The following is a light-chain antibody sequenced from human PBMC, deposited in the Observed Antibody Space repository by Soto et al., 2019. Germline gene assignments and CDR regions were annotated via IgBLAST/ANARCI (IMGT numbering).Light chain of an antibody. CDR2: GAS. J-gene: IGKJ1*01. Sequence: EIVMTQSPATLSGSPGERATLSCRATQSISSNLAWYQQKPGQAPRLLLYGASTRATGIPARFSGSGSGTEFTLTISSLQPEDFAAYYCQHYNNWPRTFGQGTKVDIK. CDR1: QSISSN. CDR3: QHYNNWPRT. V-gene: IGKV3-15*01.